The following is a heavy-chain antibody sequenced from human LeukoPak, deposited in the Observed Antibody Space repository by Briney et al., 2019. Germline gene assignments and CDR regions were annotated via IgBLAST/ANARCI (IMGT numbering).Heavy chain of an antibody. D-gene: IGHD3-22*01. CDR1: GGTFSSYA. J-gene: IGHJ6*03. CDR2: IIPIFGTA. V-gene: IGHV1-69*05. CDR3: ARGVSGYQGYYNMDV. Sequence: SVKVSCKASGGTFSSYAINWVRQARGQGLEWVGRIIPIFGTANYAQKFQGRVTITTDESTSTAYMELSSLRSEDTAVYYCARGVSGYQGYYNMDVWDKGTTVTVSS.